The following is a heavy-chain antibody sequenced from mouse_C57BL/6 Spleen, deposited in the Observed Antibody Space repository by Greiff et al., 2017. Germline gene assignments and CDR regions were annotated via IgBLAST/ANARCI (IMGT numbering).Heavy chain of an antibody. Sequence: QVQLKQSEAELVRPGASVTLSCKASGYTFTDYEMHWVKQTPVHGLEWIGAIDPETGGTAYNQKFKGKAILTADKSSSTAYMELRSLTSEDSAVYYCTRQIYYGSSYPPFAYWGQGTLVTVSA. CDR1: GYTFTDYE. D-gene: IGHD1-1*01. CDR3: TRQIYYGSSYPPFAY. CDR2: IDPETGGT. V-gene: IGHV1-15*01. J-gene: IGHJ3*01.